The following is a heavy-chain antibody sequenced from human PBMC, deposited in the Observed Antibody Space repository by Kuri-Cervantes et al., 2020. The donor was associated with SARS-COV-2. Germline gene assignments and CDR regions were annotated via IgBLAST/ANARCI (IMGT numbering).Heavy chain of an antibody. V-gene: IGHV3-30*18. D-gene: IGHD2-21*01. CDR3: AKDHFGVHDF. CDR2: ISYDGKHR. J-gene: IGHJ4*02. Sequence: GESLKISCAASGFNFSRADMHWVRQAPGKGLEWVAFISYDGKHRKCIGSGKGRFAISRDNYQNTLLLQMTSLRSEDTAMYYCAKDHFGVHDFWGQGTLVTVSS. CDR1: GFNFSRAD.